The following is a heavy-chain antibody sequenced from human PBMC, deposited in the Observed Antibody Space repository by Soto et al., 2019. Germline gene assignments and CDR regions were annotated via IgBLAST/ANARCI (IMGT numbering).Heavy chain of an antibody. CDR1: GDSISPHY. D-gene: IGHD3-22*01. Sequence: PSESLSLTCAVSGDSISPHYWSWVRQPPGKGLEFIGYIHYSGSTIYNPSLKSRVTISVDTSKNQFSLKLSSVTAADTAVYYCARGGLYYDSSGYYPASAVYYYYGMDVWGQGTTVTVSS. CDR2: IHYSGST. V-gene: IGHV4-59*11. J-gene: IGHJ6*02. CDR3: ARGGLYYDSSGYYPASAVYYYYGMDV.